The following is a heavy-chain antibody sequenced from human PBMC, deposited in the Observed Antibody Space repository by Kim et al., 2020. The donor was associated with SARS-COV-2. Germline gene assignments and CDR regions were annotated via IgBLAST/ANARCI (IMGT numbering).Heavy chain of an antibody. D-gene: IGHD3-10*01. Sequence: ASVKVSCKASGYTFTGYYMHWVRQAPGQGLEWMGRINPNSGGTNYAQKFQGRVTMTRDTSISTAYMELSRLRSDDTVVYYCARGGEGHYYGSGYVGMDVWGQGTTVTVSS. CDR2: INPNSGGT. V-gene: IGHV1-2*05. J-gene: IGHJ6*02. CDR3: ARGGEGHYYGSGYVGMDV. CDR1: GYTFTGYY.